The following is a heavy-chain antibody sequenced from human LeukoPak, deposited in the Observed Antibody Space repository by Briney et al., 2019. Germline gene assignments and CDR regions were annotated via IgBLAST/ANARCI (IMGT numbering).Heavy chain of an antibody. Sequence: PGGSLRLSCAASGFTFSSYGMHWVRQAPGKGLEWVAVIWYDGSNKYYADSVKGRFTISRDNSKNTLYLQMNSLRAEDTAVYYCARGYGHYPLAVDYWGQGTLVTVSS. V-gene: IGHV3-33*01. CDR3: ARGYGHYPLAVDY. D-gene: IGHD4-17*01. J-gene: IGHJ4*02. CDR1: GFTFSSYG. CDR2: IWYDGSNK.